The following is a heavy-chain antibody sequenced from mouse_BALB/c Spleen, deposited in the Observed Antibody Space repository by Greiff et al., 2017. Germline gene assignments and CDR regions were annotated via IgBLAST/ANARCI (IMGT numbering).Heavy chain of an antibody. V-gene: IGHV1-82*01. Sequence: VQLQESGPELVKPGASVKISCKASGYAFSSSWMNWVKQRPGQGLEWIGRIYPGDGDTNYNGKFKGKATLTADKSSSTAYMQLSSLTSVDSAVYFCAREDTARATFAYWGQGTLVTVSA. J-gene: IGHJ3*01. CDR3: AREDTARATFAY. D-gene: IGHD3-1*01. CDR2: IYPGDGDT. CDR1: GYAFSSSW.